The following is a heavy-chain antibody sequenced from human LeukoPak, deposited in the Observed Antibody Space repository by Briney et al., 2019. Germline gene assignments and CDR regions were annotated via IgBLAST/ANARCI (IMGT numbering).Heavy chain of an antibody. CDR2: ISSSSSYI. V-gene: IGHV3-21*01. Sequence: GGSLRLSCAASGFTFSSYSMNWVRQAPGKGLEWVSSISSSSSYIYYADSVKGRFTISRDNAKNSLYLQMNSLRAEDTAVYYCARSQSIAAASHWGQGTLVTVSS. D-gene: IGHD6-13*01. CDR1: GFTFSSYS. J-gene: IGHJ4*02. CDR3: ARSQSIAAASH.